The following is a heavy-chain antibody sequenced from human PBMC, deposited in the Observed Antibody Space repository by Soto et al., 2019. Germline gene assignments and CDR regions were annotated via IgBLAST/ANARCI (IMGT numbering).Heavy chain of an antibody. CDR1: GYTFTGYY. Sequence: GASVKVSCKASGYTFTGYYMHWVRQAPGQGLEWMGWINPNSGGTNYAQKFQGWVTMTRDTSISTAYMELSRLRSDDTAVYYCARRRYYGSGSYYNGWLDYWGQGTLVTVSS. D-gene: IGHD3-10*01. CDR3: ARRRYYGSGSYYNGWLDY. V-gene: IGHV1-2*04. CDR2: INPNSGGT. J-gene: IGHJ4*02.